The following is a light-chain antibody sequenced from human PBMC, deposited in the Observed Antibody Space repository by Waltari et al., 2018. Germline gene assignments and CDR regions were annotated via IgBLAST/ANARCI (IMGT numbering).Light chain of an antibody. CDR2: VAS. CDR1: NYVDNN. J-gene: IGKJ2*01. Sequence: ETIMTQSPATLFASPGETVTLSCRASNYVDNNLAWYQQTPGQAPRLLIYVASARGTAIPTRFFGAVSGTDFTLTISCLQSEDFAVYFCQQYNEWPYTFGQGTKVDLK. CDR3: QQYNEWPYT. V-gene: IGKV3-15*01.